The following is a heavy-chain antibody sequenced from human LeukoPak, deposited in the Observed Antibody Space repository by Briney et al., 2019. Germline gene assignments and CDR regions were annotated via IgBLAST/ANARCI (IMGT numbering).Heavy chain of an antibody. V-gene: IGHV1-46*01. CDR1: GYTFTSYY. CDR2: ISPSGGST. Sequence: ASVKVSCKASGYTFTSYYMHWVRQAPGQGLEWMGIISPSGGSTSYAQKFQGRVTMTRDTSTSTVYMELSSLRSEDTAVYYCARSAPKYYYYYYGMDVWGQGTTVTVSS. CDR3: ARSAPKYYYYYYGMDV. J-gene: IGHJ6*02.